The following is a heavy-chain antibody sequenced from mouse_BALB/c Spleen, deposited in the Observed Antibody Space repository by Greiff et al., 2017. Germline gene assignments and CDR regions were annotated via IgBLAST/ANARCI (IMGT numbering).Heavy chain of an antibody. V-gene: IGHV2-2*02. J-gene: IGHJ4*01. CDR3: ARNYGYYYAMDY. CDR1: GFSLTSYG. D-gene: IGHD1-2*01. CDR2: IWSGGST. Sequence: VKLVESGPGLVQPSQSLSITCTVSGFSLTSYGVHWVRQSPGKGLEWLGVIWSGGSTDYNAAFISRLSISKDNSKSQVFFKMNSLQANDTAIYYCARNYGYYYAMDYWGQGTSVTVSS.